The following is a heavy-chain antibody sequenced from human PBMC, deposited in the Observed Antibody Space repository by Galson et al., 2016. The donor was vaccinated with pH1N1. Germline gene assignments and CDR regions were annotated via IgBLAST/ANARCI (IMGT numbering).Heavy chain of an antibody. V-gene: IGHV3-7*03. CDR2: IKQDGSEK. D-gene: IGHD3-10*01. J-gene: IGHJ4*02. Sequence: SLRLSCAASGFTFSGSWMSWVRQAPGKGLEWVANIKQDGSEKYYVDSVKGRFTISRDNAKNSLYLQMNSLRAEDTAVYYCARSVGSGSAYWGQGTLVTVSS. CDR3: ARSVGSGSAY. CDR1: GFTFSGSW.